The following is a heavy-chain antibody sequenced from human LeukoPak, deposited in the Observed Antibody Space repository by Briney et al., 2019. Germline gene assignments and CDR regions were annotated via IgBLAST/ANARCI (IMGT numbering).Heavy chain of an antibody. CDR3: ARDLGGYGGNQLSY. V-gene: IGHV1-18*01. CDR1: GYTFTSYG. Sequence: ASVKVSCEASGYTFTSYGISWVRQAPGQGLEWMGWISAYNGNTNYAQKLQGRVTMTTDTSTSTAYMELRSLRSDDTAVYYCARDLGGYGGNQLSYWGQGTLVTVSS. D-gene: IGHD4-23*01. J-gene: IGHJ4*02. CDR2: ISAYNGNT.